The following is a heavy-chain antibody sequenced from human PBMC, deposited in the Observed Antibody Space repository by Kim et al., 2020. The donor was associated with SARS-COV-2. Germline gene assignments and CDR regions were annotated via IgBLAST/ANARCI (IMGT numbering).Heavy chain of an antibody. CDR3: AREGYYDILTGYYNPYWYFDL. CDR1: GYSISSGYY. J-gene: IGHJ2*01. Sequence: SETLSLTCTVSGYSISSGYYWGWIRQPPGKGLEWIGSIYHSGSTYYNPSLKSRVTISVDTSKNQFSLKLSSVTAADTAVYYCAREGYYDILTGYYNPYWYFDLWGRGTLVTVSS. V-gene: IGHV4-38-2*02. CDR2: IYHSGST. D-gene: IGHD3-9*01.